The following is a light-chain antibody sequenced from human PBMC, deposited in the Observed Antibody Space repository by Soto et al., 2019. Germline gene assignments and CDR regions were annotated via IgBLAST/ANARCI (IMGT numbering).Light chain of an antibody. CDR3: QHYNSYSET. Sequence: DIQLTQSPSTLSASVGDTVTICCRASESLIGWLAWYQQKPGKAPKLLIYDASSLESGVPSRFSGSGSGTEFTLTISSLQPDDFATYYCQHYNSYSETFGQGTKVDIK. V-gene: IGKV1-5*01. CDR2: DAS. J-gene: IGKJ1*01. CDR1: ESLIGW.